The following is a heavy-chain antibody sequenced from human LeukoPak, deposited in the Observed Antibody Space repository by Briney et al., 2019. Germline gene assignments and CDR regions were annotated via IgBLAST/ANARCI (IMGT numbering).Heavy chain of an antibody. CDR1: GFTLSSYE. Sequence: GGSLRLSCTASGFTLSSYEMTWIRQAPGKGLEWVSSISSSSSYIYYADSVKGRFTISGDNAKNSLYLQMNSLRAEDTAVYYCARDNSLITIFGVVTYYYYMDVWGKGTTVTVSS. D-gene: IGHD3-3*01. V-gene: IGHV3-21*04. CDR3: ARDNSLITIFGVVTYYYYMDV. CDR2: ISSSSSYI. J-gene: IGHJ6*03.